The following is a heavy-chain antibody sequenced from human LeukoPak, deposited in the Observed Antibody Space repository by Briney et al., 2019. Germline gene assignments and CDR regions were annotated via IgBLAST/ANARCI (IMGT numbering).Heavy chain of an antibody. Sequence: PGGSLRLSCTASGFTFGDYAMSWVRQAPGKGLEWVGFIRSKAYGGTTEYAASVKGRFTISRDDSKSIAYLQMNSLKTEDTAVYYCTRGYSGSYDGYYFDYWGQGTLVTVSS. CDR1: GFTFGDYA. CDR3: TRGYSGSYDGYYFDY. D-gene: IGHD1-26*01. CDR2: IRSKAYGGTT. V-gene: IGHV3-49*04. J-gene: IGHJ4*02.